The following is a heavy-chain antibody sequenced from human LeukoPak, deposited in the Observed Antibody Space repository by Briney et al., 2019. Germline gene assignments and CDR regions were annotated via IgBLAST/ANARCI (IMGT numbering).Heavy chain of an antibody. CDR3: ARDTLPFYSSSSYYHYSMDV. CDR2: ISYDGSNK. J-gene: IGHJ6*03. V-gene: IGHV3-30*04. D-gene: IGHD6-13*01. Sequence: GRSLRLSCAASGFTFSSYAMHWVRQAPGKGLEWVAVISYDGSNKYYADSVKGRFTISRDNSKNTLYLQMNSLRAEDTAVYYCARDTLPFYSSSSYYHYSMDVWGKGTTVTVSS. CDR1: GFTFSSYA.